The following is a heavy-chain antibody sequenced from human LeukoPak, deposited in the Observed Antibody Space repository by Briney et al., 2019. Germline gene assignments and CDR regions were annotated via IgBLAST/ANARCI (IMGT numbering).Heavy chain of an antibody. CDR2: ISYDGSDI. CDR3: ATAPRPWVGGATASRYYIHD. D-gene: IGHD1-26*01. Sequence: PGGSLRLSCAASGFTFSRYGMHWVRQAPGKGLEWVAVISYDGSDIYFADSVKGRSTLSRDNSRHTLYLQMNSLRAEDRDGYYFATAPRPWVGGATASRYYIHDSGQRSLVSVSA. V-gene: IGHV3-30*03. J-gene: IGHJ4*02. CDR1: GFTFSRYG.